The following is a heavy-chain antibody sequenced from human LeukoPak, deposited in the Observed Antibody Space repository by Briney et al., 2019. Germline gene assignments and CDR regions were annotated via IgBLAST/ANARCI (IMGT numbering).Heavy chain of an antibody. D-gene: IGHD3-9*01. J-gene: IGHJ6*03. CDR1: GGSISSSNW. CDR2: IYHSGST. V-gene: IGHV4-4*02. CDR3: ARLNYDILTGYYNPSVYYYYYYMDV. Sequence: PSGTLSLTCAVSGGSISSSNWWSWVRQPPGKGLEWIGEIYHSGSTNYNPSLKSRVTISVDKSKNQFSLKLSSVTAADTAVYYCARLNYDILTGYYNPSVYYYYYYMDVWGKGTTVTVSS.